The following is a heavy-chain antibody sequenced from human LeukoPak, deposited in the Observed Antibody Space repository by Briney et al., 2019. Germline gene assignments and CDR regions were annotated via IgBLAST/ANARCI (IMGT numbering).Heavy chain of an antibody. Sequence: SETLSLTCTVSGGSISSNSYYWGWIRQPPGKGLEWIGSIYHSGSTYYNPSLKSRVTISVDTSKNQFSLKLSSVTAADTAVYYCARADLTGSFFDYWGQGTLVTVSS. J-gene: IGHJ4*02. CDR2: IYHSGST. V-gene: IGHV4-39*07. D-gene: IGHD3-10*01. CDR3: ARADLTGSFFDY. CDR1: GGSISSNSYY.